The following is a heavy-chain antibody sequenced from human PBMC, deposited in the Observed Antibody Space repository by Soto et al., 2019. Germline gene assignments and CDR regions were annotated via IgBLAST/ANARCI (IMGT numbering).Heavy chain of an antibody. J-gene: IGHJ6*02. Sequence: SETLSLTCTVSGGSISSYYWSWIRQPPGKGLEWIGYIYYSGSTNYNPSLKSRVTISVDTSKNQFSLKLSSVTAADTAVYYCARGEGSYLAYYYGMDVWGQGTRVTVSS. CDR1: GGSISSYY. D-gene: IGHD1-26*01. CDR3: ARGEGSYLAYYYGMDV. CDR2: IYYSGST. V-gene: IGHV4-59*01.